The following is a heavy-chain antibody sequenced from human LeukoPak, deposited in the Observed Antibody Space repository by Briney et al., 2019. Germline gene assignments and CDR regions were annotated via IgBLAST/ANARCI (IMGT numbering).Heavy chain of an antibody. V-gene: IGHV3-23*01. J-gene: IGHJ4*02. CDR1: CFTFSSYA. Sequence: GSLSLSCAASCFTFSSYAMSWVRPAPGKGLEWVSGISGSGGSTYYAGSEKGRFTISRDNSKNTLYLQMNSLRAEDTAVYYCAKDGFTMVRGVILDYWGQGTLVTVSS. CDR2: ISGSGGST. D-gene: IGHD3-10*01. CDR3: AKDGFTMVRGVILDY.